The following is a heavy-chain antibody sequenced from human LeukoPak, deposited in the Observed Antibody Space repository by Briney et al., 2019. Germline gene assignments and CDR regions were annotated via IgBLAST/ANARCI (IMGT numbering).Heavy chain of an antibody. Sequence: PGGSLRLSCAASGFTFGSYGMHWVRQAPGKGLEWVAFIRYDGSNKYYADSVKGRFTISRDNSKNTLYLQMNSLRAEDTAVYYCARGPGIAAADNWFDPWGQGTLVTVSS. CDR3: ARGPGIAAADNWFDP. V-gene: IGHV3-30*02. D-gene: IGHD6-13*01. J-gene: IGHJ5*02. CDR1: GFTFGSYG. CDR2: IRYDGSNK.